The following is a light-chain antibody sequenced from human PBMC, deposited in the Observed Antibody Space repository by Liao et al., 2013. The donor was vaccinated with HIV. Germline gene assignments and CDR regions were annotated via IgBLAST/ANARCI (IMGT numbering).Light chain of an antibody. CDR2: HDT. Sequence: SYELTQPPSMSVSPGQTARITCSGDALPKQQVYWYQQKPGQAPVLVISHDTDRPSGIPARFSGSNSGNSATLTISRVEAGDEADYYCQVWDSSSDHVLFGGGTKLTVL. J-gene: IGLJ2*01. CDR3: QVWDSSSDHVL. V-gene: IGLV3-21*01. CDR1: ALPKQQ.